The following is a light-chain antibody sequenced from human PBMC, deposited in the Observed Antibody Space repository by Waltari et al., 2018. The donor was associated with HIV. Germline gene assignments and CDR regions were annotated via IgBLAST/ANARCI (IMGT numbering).Light chain of an antibody. V-gene: IGKV1-13*02. CDR2: EAS. CDR3: QQFNSYPIT. J-gene: IGKJ5*01. CDR1: QGISNT. Sequence: AIQLTQSPSSLSASIGDTVTINCRASQGISNTVAWYQQKPGKPPNLLIYEASTLEVGVPSRFSGSGSGSDFTLTISGLQSEDFASYYFQQFNSYPITFGQGTQLEIK.